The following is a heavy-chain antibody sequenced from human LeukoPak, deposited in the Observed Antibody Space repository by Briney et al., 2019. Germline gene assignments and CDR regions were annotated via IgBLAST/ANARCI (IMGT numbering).Heavy chain of an antibody. CDR3: ARQTGSGLFILP. CDR1: GFTLSTYW. J-gene: IGHJ4*02. CDR2: IYYSGNT. V-gene: IGHV4-39*01. D-gene: IGHD3/OR15-3a*01. Sequence: PGGSLRLSCAASGFTLSTYWMNWIRQPPGKGLEWIGSIYYSGNTYYNASLKSQVSISIDTSKNQFSLRLTSVTAADTAVYYCARQTGSGLFILPGGQGTLVTVSS.